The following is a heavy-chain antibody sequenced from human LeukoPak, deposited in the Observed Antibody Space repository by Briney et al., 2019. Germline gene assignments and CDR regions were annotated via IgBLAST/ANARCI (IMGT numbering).Heavy chain of an antibody. D-gene: IGHD3-16*01. CDR2: IHYSGTP. CDR1: GDSISGTSYY. J-gene: IGHJ4*02. CDR3: ARRGGGPYLGH. Sequence: SETLSLTCIVSGDSISGTSYYWTWIRQPPGKGLEWIGSIHYSGTPYYFPSLKSRVTISVDTSKNQFFLKLTSVTASDMAVYYCARRGGGPYLGHWGQGTLVTVSS. V-gene: IGHV4-39*01.